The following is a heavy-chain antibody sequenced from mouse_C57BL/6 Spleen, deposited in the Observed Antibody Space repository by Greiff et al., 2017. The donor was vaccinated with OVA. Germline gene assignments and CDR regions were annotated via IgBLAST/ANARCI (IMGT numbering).Heavy chain of an antibody. CDR2: ISSGGDYI. CDR1: GFTFSSYA. V-gene: IGHV5-9-1*02. D-gene: IGHD2-5*01. Sequence: VQLKESGEGLVKPGGSLKLSCAASGFTFSSYAMSWVRQTPEKRLEWVAYISSGGDYIYYADTVKGRFTISRDNARNTLYLQMSSLKSEDTAMYYCTRDGGYYSNYVWFAYWGQGTLVTVSA. J-gene: IGHJ3*01. CDR3: TRDGGYYSNYVWFAY.